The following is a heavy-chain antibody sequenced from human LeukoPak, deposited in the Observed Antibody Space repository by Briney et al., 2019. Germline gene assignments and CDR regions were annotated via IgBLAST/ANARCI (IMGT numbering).Heavy chain of an antibody. V-gene: IGHV3-66*04. CDR1: EFIVSINY. CDR2: IYSRGDT. D-gene: IGHD6-19*01. Sequence: GGSLRLSCAASEFIVSINYMTWVRQAPGKGLEWVSLIYSRGDTKYADSVKGRFTISRDNSKNTLYLQMSSLRTEDTAVYYCARLSDSSGWTPDYWGQGTLVTVSS. J-gene: IGHJ4*02. CDR3: ARLSDSSGWTPDY.